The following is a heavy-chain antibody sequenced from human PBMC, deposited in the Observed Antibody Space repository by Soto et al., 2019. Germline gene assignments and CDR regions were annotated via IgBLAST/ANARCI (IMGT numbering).Heavy chain of an antibody. J-gene: IGHJ4*02. V-gene: IGHV3-30*18. Sequence: GGSLRLSCAASGFTFSTYGMHWVRQAPGKGLDWLSVISYDGSNKYYADSVKGQFTISRDNSKNTVYLQMDSLRAEDTAVYYCAKPYSSGWYLPFDYWGQGALVTVSS. CDR2: ISYDGSNK. CDR1: GFTFSTYG. D-gene: IGHD6-19*01. CDR3: AKPYSSGWYLPFDY.